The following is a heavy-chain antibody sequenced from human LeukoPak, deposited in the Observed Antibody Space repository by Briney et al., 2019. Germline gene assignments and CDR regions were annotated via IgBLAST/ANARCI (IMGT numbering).Heavy chain of an antibody. D-gene: IGHD2-15*01. CDR3: ARVGYCSGGSCYLIDY. Sequence: ASVKVSCKASGYTFTGYYMHWVRQAPGQGLEWMGWINPNSGGTNYAQKFQGRVTMTRDTSISTAYMELSRLRSDDTAVYYCARVGYCSGGSCYLIDYWGQGTLVTVYS. CDR2: INPNSGGT. J-gene: IGHJ4*02. CDR1: GYTFTGYY. V-gene: IGHV1-2*02.